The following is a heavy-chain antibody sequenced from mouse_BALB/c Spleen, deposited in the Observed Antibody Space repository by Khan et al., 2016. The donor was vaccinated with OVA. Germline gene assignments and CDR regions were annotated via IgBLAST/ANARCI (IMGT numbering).Heavy chain of an antibody. CDR1: GYSITSGYF. CDR3: ARGGSSGPAWFTN. Sequence: EVQLQESGPGLVKPSQSLSLTCSVTGYSITSGYFWNWLRQFPGNKLEWMGYIRYDGNSNYYPSLKNRISISRATSKNQFFLKLNSVTTEDTAMYYWARGGSSGPAWFTNWGQGTLVTVSA. V-gene: IGHV3-6*02. CDR2: IRYDGNS. J-gene: IGHJ3*01. D-gene: IGHD3-1*01.